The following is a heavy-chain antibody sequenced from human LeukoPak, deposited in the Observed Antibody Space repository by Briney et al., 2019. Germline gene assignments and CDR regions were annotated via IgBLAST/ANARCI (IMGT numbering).Heavy chain of an antibody. D-gene: IGHD3-10*01. CDR2: IRSKAYGGTT. J-gene: IGHJ4*02. CDR3: TREGGSYSLGLDY. CDR1: GFTFTSYA. Sequence: GGSLRLSCAASGFTFTSYAMNWVRQAPGKGLEWVGFIRSKAYGGTTEYAASVKGRFTISRDDSKSIAYLQMNSLKTEDTAVYYCTREGGSYSLGLDYWGQGTLVTVSS. V-gene: IGHV3-49*04.